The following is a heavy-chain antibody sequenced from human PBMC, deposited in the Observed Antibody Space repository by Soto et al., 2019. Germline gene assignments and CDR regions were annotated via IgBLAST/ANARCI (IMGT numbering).Heavy chain of an antibody. V-gene: IGHV1-18*01. CDR2: ISAHNGNT. J-gene: IGHJ4*02. CDR3: ARGRYGDY. CDR1: GYAFTTYG. Sequence: QVHLVQSGAEVKKPGASVKASCKGSGYAFTTYGITWVRQVPGQGLEWMGWISAHNGNTNYAQKLQGRVTVTRDTSTSTAYMELRSLRSDDTAVYYCARGRYGDYWGQGALVTVSS. D-gene: IGHD1-1*01.